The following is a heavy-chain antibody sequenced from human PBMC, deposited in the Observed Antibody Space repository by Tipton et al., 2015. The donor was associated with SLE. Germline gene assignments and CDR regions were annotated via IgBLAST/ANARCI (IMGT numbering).Heavy chain of an antibody. CDR1: GFTFSSYS. V-gene: IGHV3-48*01. J-gene: IGHJ1*01. CDR3: ARGSEGGPDYWEL. CDR2: ISGSSSTI. D-gene: IGHD1-14*01. Sequence: SLRLSCAASGFTFSSYSMNWVRQAPGKGLEWVSYISGSSSTIYYADSVKGRSTISSNNAKISLYLQITSLRAEETAVYYCARGSEGGPDYWELWGQGPRVPVS.